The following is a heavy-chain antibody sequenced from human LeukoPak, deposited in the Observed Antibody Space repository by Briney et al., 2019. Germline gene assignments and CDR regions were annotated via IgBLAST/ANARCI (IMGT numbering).Heavy chain of an antibody. Sequence: GGSLRLSCAASGFTFSSYAMSWVRQAPGKGLEWVSAISGSGGSTYYADSVKGRFTISRDNSKNTLYLQMNSLRAEDTAVYFCARNQLPAKAFWGFDPWGQGTLVNVSS. CDR3: ARNQLPAKAFWGFDP. D-gene: IGHD2-2*01. J-gene: IGHJ5*02. V-gene: IGHV3-23*01. CDR1: GFTFSSYA. CDR2: ISGSGGST.